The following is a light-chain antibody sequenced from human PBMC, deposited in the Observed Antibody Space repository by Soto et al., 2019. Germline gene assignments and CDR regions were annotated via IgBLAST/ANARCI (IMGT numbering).Light chain of an antibody. CDR3: QQYISYWT. CDR1: QNINNW. Sequence: DIQMTQSPSTLSASVGDRVTITCRASQNINNWLAWYQQKPGKAPKVLIYMASNLESGVPSRFSGSGSGTEFTLTISSLQPDDFATYYCQQYISYWTFGQGTKVEI. J-gene: IGKJ1*01. CDR2: MAS. V-gene: IGKV1-5*03.